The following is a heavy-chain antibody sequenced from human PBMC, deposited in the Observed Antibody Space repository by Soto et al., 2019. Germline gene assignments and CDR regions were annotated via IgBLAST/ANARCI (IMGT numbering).Heavy chain of an antibody. Sequence: SETLSLTCTVSGDSISNYYWSWIRQPPGKGLEWIGYIYYSGSTNYNPSLKSRVTISVDTSKNQFSLKLSSVTAADTAVYYCARRRSSGWYDYWGQGTLVTVSS. CDR3: ARRRSSGWYDY. V-gene: IGHV4-59*01. J-gene: IGHJ4*02. CDR2: IYYSGST. D-gene: IGHD6-19*01. CDR1: GDSISNYY.